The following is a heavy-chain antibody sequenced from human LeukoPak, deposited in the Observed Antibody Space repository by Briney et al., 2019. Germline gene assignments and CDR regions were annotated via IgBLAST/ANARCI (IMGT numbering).Heavy chain of an antibody. D-gene: IGHD6-13*01. V-gene: IGHV3-74*01. CDR1: GFTFSSYW. CDR3: ARVVVRDSSSWFD. CDR2: IDSDARST. J-gene: IGHJ4*02. Sequence: GGSLRLSCAASGFTFSSYWMHWVRQGPGKGLVWVSRIDSDARSTSYADSMKGRFTISRDNAKNTLYPQMNSLRAEDTAVYYCARVVVRDSSSWFDWGQGTLVTVSS.